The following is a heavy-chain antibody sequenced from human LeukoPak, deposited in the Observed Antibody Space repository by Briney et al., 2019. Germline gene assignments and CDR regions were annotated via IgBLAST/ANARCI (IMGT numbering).Heavy chain of an antibody. CDR3: ARAAKEATITWGYYYYYYMDV. CDR2: IIPIFGTA. CDR1: GGTFSSYA. Sequence: SVKVSCKASGGTFSSYAISWVRQAPGQGLEWMGGIIPIFGTANYAQKFQGRVTITADESTSTAYVELSSLRSEDTAVYYCARAAKEATITWGYYYYYYMDVWGKGTTVTISS. J-gene: IGHJ6*03. D-gene: IGHD5-12*01. V-gene: IGHV1-69*13.